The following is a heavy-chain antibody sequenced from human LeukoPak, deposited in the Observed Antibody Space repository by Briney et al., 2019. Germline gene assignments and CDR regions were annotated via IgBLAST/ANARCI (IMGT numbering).Heavy chain of an antibody. CDR2: IYYSGST. CDR1: GGSIGSYY. CDR3: ARDLGYCSGGSCYRYWYFDL. J-gene: IGHJ2*01. Sequence: SETLSLTCTVSGGSIGSYYWSWIRQPPGKGLEWIGYIYYSGSTNYNPSLKSRVTISVDTSKNQFSLKLSSVTAADTAVYYCARDLGYCSGGSCYRYWYFDLWGRGTLVTVSS. D-gene: IGHD2-15*01. V-gene: IGHV4-59*01.